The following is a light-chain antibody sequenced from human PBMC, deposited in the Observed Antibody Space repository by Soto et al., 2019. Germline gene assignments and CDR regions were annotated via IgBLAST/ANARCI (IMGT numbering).Light chain of an antibody. CDR3: AAWDGSLNVYV. CDR2: TNS. V-gene: IGLV1-44*01. J-gene: IGLJ1*01. CDR1: SSSIGSNS. Sequence: QSVLTQPPSASGTPGQRVTISCSGSSSSIGSNSVNWYQQLPRTAPKVLIYTNSQRPSGVPYRFSGSKSGTSASLAISGLQLEDEADYYCAAWDGSLNVYVFGTGTKVTVL.